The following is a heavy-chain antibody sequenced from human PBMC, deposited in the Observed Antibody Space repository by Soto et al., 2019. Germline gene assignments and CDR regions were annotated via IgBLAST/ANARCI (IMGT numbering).Heavy chain of an antibody. CDR3: ARGYDYLIDY. CDR2: MNTDGRVK. V-gene: IGHV3-7*01. Sequence: GGSLRLSCAASGFTFSASWMNWVRQTPGKGPEWVANMNTDGRVKNYAESVRGRFTISRDNAKNSLYLQMNSLRAEDTAVYSCARGYDYLIDYWGQGTLVTVSS. D-gene: IGHD3-22*01. J-gene: IGHJ4*02. CDR1: GFTFSASW.